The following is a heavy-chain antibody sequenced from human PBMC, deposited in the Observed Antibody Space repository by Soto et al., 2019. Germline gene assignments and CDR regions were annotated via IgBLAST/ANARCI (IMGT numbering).Heavy chain of an antibody. CDR2: LYYSGNT. D-gene: IGHD2-15*01. J-gene: IGHJ5*02. CDR3: ATRQGGSYNGFDP. V-gene: IGHV4-39*01. CDR1: GSSIIRSSYS. Sequence: SETLSLTCTVSGSSIIRSSYSWAWIRQPPGKGLEWIGTLYYSGNTYYNPSLKSRVTISVDTSKDRFSLKLSSVTAADTAVYYCATRQGGSYNGFDPWGQGTLANVPS.